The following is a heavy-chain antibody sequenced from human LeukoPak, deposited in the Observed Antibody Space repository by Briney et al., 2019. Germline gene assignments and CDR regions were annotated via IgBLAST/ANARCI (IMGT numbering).Heavy chain of an antibody. J-gene: IGHJ5*02. CDR2: IDPSDSYI. V-gene: IGHV5-10-1*01. D-gene: IGHD2-15*01. CDR3: ARHWDDCSGGSCYSNWFDP. Sequence: GESLKISCKGSGYSFTSYWIGWVRQMPGKGLEWMGRIDPSDSYINYSPSFQGHVTISADKSINTAYLQWSSLKASDTAMYYCARHWDDCSGGSCYSNWFDPWGQGTLVTVSS. CDR1: GYSFTSYW.